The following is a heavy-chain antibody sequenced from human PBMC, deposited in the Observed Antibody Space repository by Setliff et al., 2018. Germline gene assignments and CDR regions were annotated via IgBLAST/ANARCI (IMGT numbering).Heavy chain of an antibody. D-gene: IGHD3-10*01. CDR3: ARDRTYYGSGTYTRWFDY. V-gene: IGHV4-31*03. CDR2: FYNSGNT. CDR1: GGSISSGTYY. Sequence: PSETLSLTCTVSGGSISSGTYYWSWIRQHPGKGLEWIGYFYNSGNTYYNPSLKSRFTISFDTPKNQFSLKLSSVTAADTAVYYCARDRTYYGSGTYTRWFDYWGQGTLVTVSS. J-gene: IGHJ4*02.